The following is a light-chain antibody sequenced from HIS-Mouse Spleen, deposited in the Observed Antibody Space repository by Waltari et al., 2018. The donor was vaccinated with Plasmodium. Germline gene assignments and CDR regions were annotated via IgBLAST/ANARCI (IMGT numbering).Light chain of an antibody. J-gene: IGKJ4*01. CDR1: QSVSSN. Sequence: EIVMTQSPATLSVSPGERATLSCRASQSVSSNLAWYQQKPGQDPRLLIYGASTRATGSPARFSGSGSGKEFTLTISSMQSEDFAVYYCQQYNNWRLTFGGGTKVEIK. CDR2: GAS. CDR3: QQYNNWRLT. V-gene: IGKV3-15*01.